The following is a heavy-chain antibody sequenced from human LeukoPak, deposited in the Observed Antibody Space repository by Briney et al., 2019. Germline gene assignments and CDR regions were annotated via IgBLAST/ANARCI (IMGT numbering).Heavy chain of an antibody. D-gene: IGHD4-11*01. V-gene: IGHV4-59*01. CDR1: GGSISSYY. CDR3: ARTTEGGYSNGYFYYYYMDV. CDR2: IYYSGST. J-gene: IGHJ6*03. Sequence: SETLSLTWTGSGGSISSYYWSWIRQPPGKGLEWIGYIYYSGSTNYKSSLKSRVTISVDTSKNQFSLKLSSVTAADTAVYYCARTTEGGYSNGYFYYYYMDVWGKGTTVTISS.